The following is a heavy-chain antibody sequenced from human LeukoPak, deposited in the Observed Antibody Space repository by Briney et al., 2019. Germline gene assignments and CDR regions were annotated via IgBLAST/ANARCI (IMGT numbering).Heavy chain of an antibody. Sequence: PSETLSLTCTVSGGSISSYYWSWIRQPAGKGLEWIGRIYTSGSTNYNPSLKSRVTMSVDTSKNQFSLKLSSVTAADTAVYYCAGLRFLEWLSHDAFDIWGQGTMVTVSS. CDR2: IYTSGST. CDR3: AGLRFLEWLSHDAFDI. V-gene: IGHV4-4*07. CDR1: GGSISSYY. J-gene: IGHJ3*02. D-gene: IGHD3-3*01.